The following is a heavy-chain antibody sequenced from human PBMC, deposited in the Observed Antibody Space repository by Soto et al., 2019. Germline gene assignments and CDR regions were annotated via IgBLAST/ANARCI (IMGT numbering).Heavy chain of an antibody. CDR3: ARGLSGYYGFDY. CDR2: IKGDGTNT. V-gene: IGHV3-74*01. D-gene: IGHD5-12*01. J-gene: IGHJ4*02. Sequence: TGGSLRLSCAASGFTFSSYWRRWVRQVPGKGLVWVSRIKGDGTNTGYADSVKGRFTISRDNVKNTLYLQMNSLRAEDTAVYYCARGLSGYYGFDYWGQGTLVTVSS. CDR1: GFTFSSYW.